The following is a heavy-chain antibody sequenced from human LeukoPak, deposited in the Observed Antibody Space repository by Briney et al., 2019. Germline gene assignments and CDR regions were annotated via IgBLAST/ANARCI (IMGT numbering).Heavy chain of an antibody. J-gene: IGHJ4*02. CDR2: ISSSGSST. V-gene: IGHV3-23*01. D-gene: IGHD6-13*01. Sequence: GGSLKLSCAASGFTFDNYAMNWVRQAPGKGLEWVSGISSSGSSTYYADSVKGRFTISRDNSKNTLYLQMNSLRADDTAVYYCAKGGYSSSSPFDYWGQGTQVTVSS. CDR1: GFTFDNYA. CDR3: AKGGYSSSSPFDY.